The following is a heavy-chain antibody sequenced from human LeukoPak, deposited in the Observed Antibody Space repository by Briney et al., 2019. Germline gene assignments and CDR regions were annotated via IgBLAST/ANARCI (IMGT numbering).Heavy chain of an antibody. V-gene: IGHV4-34*01. Sequence: KSSETLSLTCAVYGGSFSGYYWSWIRQSPGKGLEWIGEINHSGSTNYNPSLKSRVTISVDTSKNQFSLKMTSVTAADTAVYYCGRGMTTATHWGQGTLVTVSS. D-gene: IGHD4-11*01. CDR1: GGSFSGYY. CDR2: INHSGST. CDR3: GRGMTTATH. J-gene: IGHJ4*02.